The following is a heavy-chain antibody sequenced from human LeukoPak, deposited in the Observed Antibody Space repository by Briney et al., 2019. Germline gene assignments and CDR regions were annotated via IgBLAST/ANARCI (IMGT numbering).Heavy chain of an antibody. CDR1: GYTFTSYT. J-gene: IGHJ4*02. V-gene: IGHV1-3*01. Sequence: ASVKVSCKASGYTFTSYTMHWVRQAPGQRLEWMGWINADNGNTKYPQELQGRVTITRDTSASTAYMELSSLRSEDTAVYYCARDYYGSGTYLRYWGQGTLVTVSS. CDR2: INADNGNT. CDR3: ARDYYGSGTYLRY. D-gene: IGHD3-10*01.